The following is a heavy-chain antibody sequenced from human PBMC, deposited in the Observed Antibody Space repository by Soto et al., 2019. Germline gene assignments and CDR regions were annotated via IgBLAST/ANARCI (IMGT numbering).Heavy chain of an antibody. J-gene: IGHJ6*02. CDR1: GLTVSSNY. CDR2: IYTGGTT. Sequence: EVQLVESGGTLVQPGGSLRLSCAASGLTVSSNYMSWVRQAPGKGLEWVSVIYTGGTTYYADSVKGRFTISSQNSMNPLDLQMKSLRTEDTAVYYCVRISPPLYYSMDVWGQGTTVTVSS. D-gene: IGHD3-3*02. CDR3: VRISPPLYYSMDV. V-gene: IGHV3-53*04.